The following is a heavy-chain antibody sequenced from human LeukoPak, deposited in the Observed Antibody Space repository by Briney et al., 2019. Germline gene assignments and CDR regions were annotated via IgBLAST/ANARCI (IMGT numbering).Heavy chain of an antibody. J-gene: IGHJ6*02. D-gene: IGHD3-22*01. V-gene: IGHV1-69*04. Sequence: GASVKVSCKTSGGTFSSYGVIWVRQAPGQGLEWMGRIIPILAITNYAQNFQGRVTITADKSTSTAYMELSSLRSEDTAVYYCARTNYYDSSGYQGAGTYYYGMDVWGQGTTVTVSS. CDR1: GGTFSSYG. CDR3: ARTNYYDSSGYQGAGTYYYGMDV. CDR2: IIPILAIT.